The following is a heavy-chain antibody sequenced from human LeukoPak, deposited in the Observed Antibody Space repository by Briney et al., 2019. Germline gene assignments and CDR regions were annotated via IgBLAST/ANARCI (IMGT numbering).Heavy chain of an antibody. D-gene: IGHD2-15*01. J-gene: IGHJ4*02. CDR2: INRDGSQK. V-gene: IGHV3-7*01. CDR1: GFSLSAYW. Sequence: GGSLRLSCAASGFSLSAYWMTWVRPAPGKGLEWVANINRDGSQKNHVDSVKGRFTISRDNAENSLFLQMNSLTTEDTAVYYCARDNTYCIGSRCYDRFDYWGQGTLVTVSS. CDR3: ARDNTYCIGSRCYDRFDY.